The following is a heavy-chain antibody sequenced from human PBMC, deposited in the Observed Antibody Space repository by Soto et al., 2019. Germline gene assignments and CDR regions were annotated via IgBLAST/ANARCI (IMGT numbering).Heavy chain of an antibody. Sequence: GGSLRLSCAASEFTFSTYAMSWFRQAPGKGLEWVSAISGSGGSTYYADSVKGRFTISRGNAKNSLYLQMNSLRAEDTAVYYCARDSSGSAAFDIWGQGTMVTVSS. CDR2: ISGSGGST. CDR1: EFTFSTYA. D-gene: IGHD3-10*01. CDR3: ARDSSGSAAFDI. J-gene: IGHJ3*02. V-gene: IGHV3-23*01.